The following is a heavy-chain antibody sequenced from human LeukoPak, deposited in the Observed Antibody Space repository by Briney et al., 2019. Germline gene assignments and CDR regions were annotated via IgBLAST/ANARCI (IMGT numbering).Heavy chain of an antibody. CDR2: ISSNGGST. D-gene: IGHD3-9*01. CDR1: GFTFCSYA. CDR3: ARGAYDILTGFEYFQH. Sequence: GGSLRLSCAASGFTFCSYAVHWVRQAPGKGLEYGSAISSNGGSTYYANSVKGRFTISRDNSKNTLYLQMGSLRAEDMAVYYCARGAYDILTGFEYFQHWGQGTLVTVSS. V-gene: IGHV3-64*01. J-gene: IGHJ1*01.